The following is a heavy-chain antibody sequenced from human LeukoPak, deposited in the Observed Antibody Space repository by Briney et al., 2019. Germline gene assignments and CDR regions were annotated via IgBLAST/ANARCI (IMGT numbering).Heavy chain of an antibody. V-gene: IGHV1-8*03. J-gene: IGHJ5*02. CDR3: ARGDCSSTSCYTFDP. Sequence: ASVKVSCKASGYTFTSYDINWVRQATGQGLEWMGWNNPNSGNTGYAQKFQGRVTITRNTSISTAYMELSSLRSEDTAVYYCARGDCSSTSCYTFDPWGQGTLVTVSS. CDR1: GYTFTSYD. CDR2: NNPNSGNT. D-gene: IGHD2-2*02.